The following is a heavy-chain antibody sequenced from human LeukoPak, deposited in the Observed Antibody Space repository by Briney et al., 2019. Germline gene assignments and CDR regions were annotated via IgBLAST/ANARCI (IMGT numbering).Heavy chain of an antibody. CDR1: GGSISSSSYY. J-gene: IGHJ6*03. D-gene: IGHD6-19*01. V-gene: IGHV4-39*07. CDR3: ARAPRVAGTAYYYMDV. Sequence: PSETLSLTCTVSGGSISSSSYYWGWIRQPPGKGLEWIGSIYYSGSTCYNPSLKSRVTISVDTSKNQFSLKLSSVTAADTAVYYCARAPRVAGTAYYYMDVWGKGTTVIVSS. CDR2: IYYSGST.